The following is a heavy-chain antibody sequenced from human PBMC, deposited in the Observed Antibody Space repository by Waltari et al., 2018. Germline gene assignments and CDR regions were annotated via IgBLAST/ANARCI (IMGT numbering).Heavy chain of an antibody. D-gene: IGHD3-3*01. V-gene: IGHV3-7*01. J-gene: IGHJ4*02. CDR3: AGYYDFWSGYYDY. CDR2: IKQDGSEK. Sequence: EVQLVESGGGLVQPGGSLRLSCAASGFTFSSYWMSWVRQAPGKGLEWVANIKQDGSEKYYVDSVKGRFTISRDNAKNSLYQQMNSLRAEDTAVYYGAGYYDFWSGYYDYWGQGTLVTVSS. CDR1: GFTFSSYW.